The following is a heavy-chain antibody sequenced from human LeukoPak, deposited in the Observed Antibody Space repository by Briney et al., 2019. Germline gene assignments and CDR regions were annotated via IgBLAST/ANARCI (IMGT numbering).Heavy chain of an antibody. J-gene: IGHJ4*02. CDR3: LGYCSGGSCYSGGN. CDR1: GFTFSTYA. D-gene: IGHD2-15*01. Sequence: PGGSLRLSCASSGFTFSTYAMSWVRQAPGKGLEWVSTISGSGGSTYYADSVKGRFTISRDNSKNTQSLQMNRQRAEDTAVYYCLGYCSGGSCYSGGNWGQGTLVTVSS. V-gene: IGHV3-23*01. CDR2: ISGSGGST.